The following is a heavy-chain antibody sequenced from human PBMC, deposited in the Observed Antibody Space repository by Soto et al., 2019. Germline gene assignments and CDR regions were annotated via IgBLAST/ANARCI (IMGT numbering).Heavy chain of an antibody. CDR2: ISGYNEKT. V-gene: IGHV1-18*01. J-gene: IGHJ4*02. CDR1: GYTFTSYG. D-gene: IGHD1-26*01. Sequence: QVQLVQSGAEVKKPGASVKVSCKASGYTFTSYGISWVRQAPGQGLEWMGWISGYNEKTKYEQKLQGRVTMTTDTATSTAYMELRSLRSDDTAVYYCAGDLGGQIVDYWGQGTLVTVSS. CDR3: AGDLGGQIVDY.